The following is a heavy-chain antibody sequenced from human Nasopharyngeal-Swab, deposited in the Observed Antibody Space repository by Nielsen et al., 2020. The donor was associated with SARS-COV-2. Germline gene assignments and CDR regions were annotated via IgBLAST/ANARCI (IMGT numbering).Heavy chain of an antibody. CDR3: VKEIAAASGPFDAFDI. Sequence: GGSLRLSCAASGFTFSDYYMSWIRQAPGEGLEWVSNISSSSSYTNYVDSVKGRFTISRDNAKNSLYLQMNSLRAEDTAVYYCVKEIAAASGPFDAFDIWGQGTMVTVSS. D-gene: IGHD6-13*01. CDR1: GFTFSDYY. CDR2: ISSSSSYT. J-gene: IGHJ3*02. V-gene: IGHV3-11*06.